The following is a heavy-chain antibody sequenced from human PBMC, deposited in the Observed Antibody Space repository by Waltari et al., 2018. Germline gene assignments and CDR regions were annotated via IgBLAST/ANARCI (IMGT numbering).Heavy chain of an antibody. J-gene: IGHJ5*02. V-gene: IGHV3-53*04. Sequence: EMQLVQSGGGLVQPGGSLRLSCKVSEFSVTANILTWVRQAPGKGLEWVSVLNPGGSNEAADSVKGRFSISRHQSENTVYLEMNSVRPEDTGVYFCARELGLFVDPWGQGSQVIVSS. D-gene: IGHD3-16*01. CDR3: ARELGLFVDP. CDR1: EFSVTANI. CDR2: LNPGGSN.